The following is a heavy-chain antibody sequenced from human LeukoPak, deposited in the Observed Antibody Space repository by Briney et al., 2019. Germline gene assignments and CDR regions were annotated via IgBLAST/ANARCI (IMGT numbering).Heavy chain of an antibody. D-gene: IGHD3-3*01. Sequence: GRSLRLSCAASGFTFSSYGMHWVRQAPGKGLEWVAVISYDGSNKYYADSVKGRFTISRDNSKNTPYLQMNSLRAEDTAVYYCAKDRGLRFLKNTFDYWGQGTLVTVSS. CDR2: ISYDGSNK. CDR1: GFTFSSYG. V-gene: IGHV3-30*18. CDR3: AKDRGLRFLKNTFDY. J-gene: IGHJ4*02.